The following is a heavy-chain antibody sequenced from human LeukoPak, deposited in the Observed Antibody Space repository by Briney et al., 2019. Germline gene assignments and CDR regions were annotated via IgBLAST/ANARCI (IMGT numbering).Heavy chain of an antibody. CDR3: STEVVAAAAFDY. V-gene: IGHV1-24*01. Sequence: ASVKVSCQDYGYTLTALSMHWVQQAPGKGLEWMGGVYPEDGETIYAQKFQGRVTMTEDTSTDTAYMELSSLRSEDTAVYYCSTEVVAAAAFDYWGQGTLVTVSS. D-gene: IGHD2-15*01. CDR2: VYPEDGET. J-gene: IGHJ4*02. CDR1: GYTLTALS.